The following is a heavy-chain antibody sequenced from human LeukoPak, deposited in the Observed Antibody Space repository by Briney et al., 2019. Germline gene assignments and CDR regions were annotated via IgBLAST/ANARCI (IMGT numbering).Heavy chain of an antibody. V-gene: IGHV3-48*04. J-gene: IGHJ4*02. CDR1: GFTFSSYS. CDR2: ISSSSSTI. CDR3: ARPYYFSSGSLPY. D-gene: IGHD3-10*01. Sequence: PGGSLRLSCAASGFTFSSYSMNWVRQAPGKGLEWVSYISSSSSTIYYADSVKGRFTISRDNAKNSLYLQMNSLRAEDTAVYYCARPYYFSSGSLPYWGQGTLVTVSP.